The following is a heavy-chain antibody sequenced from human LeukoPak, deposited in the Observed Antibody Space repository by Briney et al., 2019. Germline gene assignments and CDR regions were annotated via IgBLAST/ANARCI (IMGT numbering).Heavy chain of an antibody. J-gene: IGHJ1*01. V-gene: IGHV3-30*02. CDR2: IRYDGSNK. CDR1: GFTFSSYG. Sequence: GGSLRLSCAASGFTFSSYGMHWVRQAPGKGLEWVAFIRYDGSNKYYADSVKGRFTISRDNSKNTLYLQMNSLRVEDTAVYYCAREGSGVVTLDHWGQGTLVTVSS. CDR3: AREGSGVVTLDH. D-gene: IGHD2-21*02.